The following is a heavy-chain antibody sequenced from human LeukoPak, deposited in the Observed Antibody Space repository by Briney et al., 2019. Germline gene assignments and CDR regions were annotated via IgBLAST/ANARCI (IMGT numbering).Heavy chain of an antibody. Sequence: GGSLRVSCAASGFTFSSYAMSWVRQAPGKRLEWVSAISGSGGSTYYADSVKGRFTISRDNSKNTLYLQMNSLRAEDTAVYYCANNYGSGSFHTYFDYWGQGTLVTVSP. J-gene: IGHJ4*02. CDR3: ANNYGSGSFHTYFDY. V-gene: IGHV3-23*01. CDR1: GFTFSSYA. D-gene: IGHD3-10*01. CDR2: ISGSGGST.